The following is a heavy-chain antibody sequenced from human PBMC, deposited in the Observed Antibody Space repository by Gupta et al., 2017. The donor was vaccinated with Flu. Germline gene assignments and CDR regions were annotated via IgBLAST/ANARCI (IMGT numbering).Heavy chain of an antibody. Sequence: YAMPWVRQAPGKGLEWVSTIGGGGSSTYYAESGKGRFTISRDNSKNTLYLQMNSLRADDTAIYYCAKVDTTVVTWGGGFDYWGQGTLVTVSS. CDR2: IGGGGSST. D-gene: IGHD4-17*01. V-gene: IGHV3-23*01. CDR3: AKVDTTVVTWGGGFDY. CDR1: YA. J-gene: IGHJ4*02.